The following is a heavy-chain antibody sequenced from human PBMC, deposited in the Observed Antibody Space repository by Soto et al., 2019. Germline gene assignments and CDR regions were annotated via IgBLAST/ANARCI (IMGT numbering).Heavy chain of an antibody. V-gene: IGHV4-59*08. CDR2: IYYSGST. Sequence: PSETLSLTCTVSGGSISSYYWSWIRQPPGKGLEWIGYIYYSGSTNYNPSLKSRVTISVDTSKNQFSLKLSSVTAADTAVYYCARHDRSIAARTRFDYWGQGTLVTVSS. J-gene: IGHJ4*02. CDR1: GGSISSYY. CDR3: ARHDRSIAARTRFDY. D-gene: IGHD6-6*01.